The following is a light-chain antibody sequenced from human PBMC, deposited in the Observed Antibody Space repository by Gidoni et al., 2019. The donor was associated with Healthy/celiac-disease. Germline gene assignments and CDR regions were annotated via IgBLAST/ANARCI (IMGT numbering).Light chain of an antibody. CDR1: QSISSW. J-gene: IGKJ2*01. V-gene: IGKV1-5*01. Sequence: DIQMPQSPSTLSPSVGDRVTITCRASQSISSWLAWYQQKPGKAPKLLIYDASSLESGVPSRFSGSGSGTEFTLTISSLQPDDFATYYCQQYNSYPYTFGQGTKLEIK. CDR3: QQYNSYPYT. CDR2: DAS.